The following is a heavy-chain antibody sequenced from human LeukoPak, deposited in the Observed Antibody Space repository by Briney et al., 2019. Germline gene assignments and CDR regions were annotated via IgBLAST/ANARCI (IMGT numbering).Heavy chain of an antibody. D-gene: IGHD1-26*01. J-gene: IGHJ4*02. CDR3: SRDLSLGAPQGFDH. CDR2: ISSGSDYI. V-gene: IGHV3-21*01. CDR1: GFTLRRYS. Sequence: GGSLRLSCTASGFTLRRYSFNWVRQAPGKGLEWVSTISSGSDYIYYADSVWGRFTISRDNAEGSLYLQMNSLRAEDTAVYYCSRDLSLGAPQGFDHWGRGTLVTVSS.